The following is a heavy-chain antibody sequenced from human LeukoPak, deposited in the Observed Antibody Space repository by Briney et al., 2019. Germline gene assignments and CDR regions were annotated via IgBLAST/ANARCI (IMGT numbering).Heavy chain of an antibody. CDR2: ISSSSSYI. D-gene: IGHD5-18*01. CDR1: GFTFSNYW. V-gene: IGHV3-21*01. CDR3: ARADWDTAMIDY. J-gene: IGHJ4*02. Sequence: KPGGSLRLSCAASGFTFSNYWMHWVRQAPGRGLEWVSSISSSSSYIYYADSVKGRFTISRDNAKNSLYLQMNSLRAEDTAVYYCARADWDTAMIDYWGQGTLVTVSS.